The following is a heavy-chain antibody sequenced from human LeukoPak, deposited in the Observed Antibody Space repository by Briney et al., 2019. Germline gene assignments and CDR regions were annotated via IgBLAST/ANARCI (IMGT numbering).Heavy chain of an antibody. J-gene: IGHJ1*01. CDR2: ISGSGVTT. V-gene: IGHV3-23*01. CDR3: AKKVVVGATSPYSDFQD. Sequence: GGSLRLSCVASGFTFSSYAMSWVRQAPGEGLEWVSAISGSGVTTHYAGSVKGRFSNSRDNSKNTLYLQMNSLRAEDTALYYCAKKVVVGATSPYSDFQDWGQGTLVTVSS. D-gene: IGHD1-26*01. CDR1: GFTFSSYA.